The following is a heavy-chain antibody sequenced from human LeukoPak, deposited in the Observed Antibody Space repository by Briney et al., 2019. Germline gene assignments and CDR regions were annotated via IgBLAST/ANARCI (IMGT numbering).Heavy chain of an antibody. V-gene: IGHV3-49*04. Sequence: GGSLRLSCTASGFTFGDYAMSWVRQAPGKGLEWVGFIRSKAYGGTTEYAASVKGRFTISRDDSKSIAYLQMNSLKTEDTAVYYCTGLLYFHYFDYWGQGTLVTVSS. CDR2: IRSKAYGGTT. D-gene: IGHD2-2*02. CDR1: GFTFGDYA. J-gene: IGHJ4*02. CDR3: TGLLYFHYFDY.